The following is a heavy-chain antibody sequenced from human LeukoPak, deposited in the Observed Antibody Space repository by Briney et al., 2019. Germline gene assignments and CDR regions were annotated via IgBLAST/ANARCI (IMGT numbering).Heavy chain of an antibody. V-gene: IGHV3-21*04. CDR3: AKPRGSHFDY. CDR2: ISSSSSYI. D-gene: IGHD1-14*01. CDR1: GFTFSSYS. Sequence: GGSLRLSCAASGFTFSSYSMNWVRQAPGKGLEWVSSISSSSSYIYYADSVKGRFTISRDNSKNTLYLQMNSLRAEDMAVYYCAKPRGSHFDYWGQGTLVTVSS. J-gene: IGHJ4*02.